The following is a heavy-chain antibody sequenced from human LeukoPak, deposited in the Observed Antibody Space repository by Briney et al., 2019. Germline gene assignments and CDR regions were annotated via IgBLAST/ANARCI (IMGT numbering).Heavy chain of an antibody. CDR1: GFTFSSYV. Sequence: GGSLRLSCAASGFTFSSYVMSWVRQSPGKGLEWVSGISGRSSTIYYADSVKGRFTISRDNAKNSLYLQINRLRAQDTAVYYCASLPLQQLRRGYWGQGTLVTVSS. V-gene: IGHV3-48*04. D-gene: IGHD4-11*01. CDR3: ASLPLQQLRRGY. J-gene: IGHJ4*02. CDR2: ISGRSSTI.